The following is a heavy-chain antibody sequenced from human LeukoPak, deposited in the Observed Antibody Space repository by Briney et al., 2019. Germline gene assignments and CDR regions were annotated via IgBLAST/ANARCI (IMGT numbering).Heavy chain of an antibody. D-gene: IGHD6-13*01. CDR1: GFTFRNYG. CDR3: ARDQSSTWYAIAVGEEYFRY. J-gene: IGHJ1*01. Sequence: GGSLRLSCAASGFTFRNYGMNWVRQAPGKGLEWVSYISYTSSTIYYADSVRGRFTISRDNAKNSLYLQMNSLRAEDTAVYYCARDQSSTWYAIAVGEEYFRYWGQGTLVTVSS. V-gene: IGHV3-48*01. CDR2: ISYTSSTI.